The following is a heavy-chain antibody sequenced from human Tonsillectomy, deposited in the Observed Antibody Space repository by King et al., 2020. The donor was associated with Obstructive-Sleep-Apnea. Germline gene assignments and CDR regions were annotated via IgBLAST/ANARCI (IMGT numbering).Heavy chain of an antibody. CDR2: IYYSGST. Sequence: VQLQESGPGLVKPSETLSLTCTVSGGSISSYYCSWIRQPPGKGLEWIGYIYYSGSTNYNPSLKGRVTISVDTSKNQFSLKLSSVTAADTAVYYCARGGRCPRWYYFDYWGQGTLVTVSS. CDR1: GGSISSYY. J-gene: IGHJ4*02. V-gene: IGHV4-59*01. D-gene: IGHD3-16*01. CDR3: ARGGRCPRWYYFDY.